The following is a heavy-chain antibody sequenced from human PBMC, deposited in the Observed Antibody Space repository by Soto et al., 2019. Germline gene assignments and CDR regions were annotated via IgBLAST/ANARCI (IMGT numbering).Heavy chain of an antibody. D-gene: IGHD6-19*01. CDR3: ARGQGFTIAVAGLIDY. CDR2: ISSSSSYI. Sequence: GGSLRLSCAASGFTFSSYSMNWVRQAPGKGLEWVSSISSSSSYIYYADSVKGRFTISRDNAKNSLYLQMNSLRAEDTAVYYCARGQGFTIAVAGLIDYWGQGTLVTVSS. V-gene: IGHV3-21*01. CDR1: GFTFSSYS. J-gene: IGHJ4*02.